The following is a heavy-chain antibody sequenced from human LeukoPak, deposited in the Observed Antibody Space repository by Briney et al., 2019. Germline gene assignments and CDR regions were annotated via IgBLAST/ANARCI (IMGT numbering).Heavy chain of an antibody. D-gene: IGHD2-21*01. CDR3: ARGLDGDFLDYNWFDS. V-gene: IGHV1-8*01. CDR2: MNPIGGYT. J-gene: IGHJ5*01. Sequence: ASVKVSCKASGYTFTNYNVNWVRQATGQGLEWMGWMNPIGGYTGYAQKFQGRVTMTRDTSISTAYMELSSLRSEDTAVYYCARGLDGDFLDYNWFDSWGQGTLVTVSS. CDR1: GYTFTNYN.